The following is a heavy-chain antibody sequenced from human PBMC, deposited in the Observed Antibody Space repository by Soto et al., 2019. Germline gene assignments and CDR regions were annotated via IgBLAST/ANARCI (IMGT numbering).Heavy chain of an antibody. Sequence: EVQLVESGGSVVQPGGSLKLSCAASGFTFSGSAMHWVRQASGKGLEWVGRIRSKANSYATAYAASVKGRFTISRDDSKNTAYLQMNSLKTEDTAVYYCTMTTVTTWGYWGQGTLVTVSS. J-gene: IGHJ4*02. V-gene: IGHV3-73*01. CDR1: GFTFSGSA. CDR2: IRSKANSYAT. CDR3: TMTTVTTWGY. D-gene: IGHD4-17*01.